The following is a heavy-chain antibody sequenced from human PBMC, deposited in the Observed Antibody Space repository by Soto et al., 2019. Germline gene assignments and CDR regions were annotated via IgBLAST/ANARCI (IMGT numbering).Heavy chain of an antibody. CDR2: IIPIFGTA. D-gene: IGHD3-22*01. CDR1: GGTFSSYA. Sequence: QVQLVQSGAEVKKPGSSVKVSCKASGGTFSSYAISWVRQAPGQGLEWMGGIIPIFGTANYAQKFQGRVTITADESTSTAYMELSSLRSEDTAVYYCARDPSPAYYYDRSGSGWFDPWGQGTLVTVSS. V-gene: IGHV1-69*12. J-gene: IGHJ5*02. CDR3: ARDPSPAYYYDRSGSGWFDP.